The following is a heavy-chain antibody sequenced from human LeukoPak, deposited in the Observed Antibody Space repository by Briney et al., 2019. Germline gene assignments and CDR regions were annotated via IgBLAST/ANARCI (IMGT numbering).Heavy chain of an antibody. CDR1: GFTFSSYS. Sequence: PGRSLRLSCAASGFTFSSYSMNWVRQAPGKGLEWVSSISSSSSYIYYADSVKGRFTISRDNAKNSLYLQMSSLRAEDTAVYYCARIAYDRPGERLVPGLDSWGQGILVTVSS. CDR3: ARIAYDRPGERLVPGLDS. CDR2: ISSSSSYI. D-gene: IGHD6-19*01. V-gene: IGHV3-21*01. J-gene: IGHJ4*02.